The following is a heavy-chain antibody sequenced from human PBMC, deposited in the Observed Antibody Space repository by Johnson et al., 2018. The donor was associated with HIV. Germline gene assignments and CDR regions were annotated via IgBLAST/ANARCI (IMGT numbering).Heavy chain of an antibody. CDR1: GFTFSSYG. Sequence: QMQLVESGGGVVQPGGSLRLSCAASGFTFSSYGMHWVRQAPGKGLEWVAFIRYDGSNKYYADSVKGRFTISRDNSKNTLYLQMNSLRAEETAVYYCAKDSSGSFVIPSGAFDIWGQGTMVTVSS. V-gene: IGHV3-30*02. CDR3: AKDSSGSFVIPSGAFDI. CDR2: IRYDGSNK. J-gene: IGHJ3*02. D-gene: IGHD1-26*01.